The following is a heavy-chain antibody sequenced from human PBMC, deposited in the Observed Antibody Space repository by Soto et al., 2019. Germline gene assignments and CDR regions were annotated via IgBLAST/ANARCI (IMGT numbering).Heavy chain of an antibody. CDR1: GGSISSSNW. J-gene: IGHJ5*02. Sequence: SETLSLTCAVSGGSISSSNWWSWVRQPPGKGLEWIGEIYHSGSTNYNPSLKSRVTISVDKSKNQFSLKLSSVTAADTAVYYCARDPVCSSTSCSTNWFDPWGQGTLVTVSS. CDR3: ARDPVCSSTSCSTNWFDP. CDR2: IYHSGST. V-gene: IGHV4-4*02. D-gene: IGHD2-2*01.